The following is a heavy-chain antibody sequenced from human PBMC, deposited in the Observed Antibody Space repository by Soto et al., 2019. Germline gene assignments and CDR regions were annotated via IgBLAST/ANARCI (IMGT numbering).Heavy chain of an antibody. V-gene: IGHV5-51*01. CDR2: IYPGDSDT. CDR1: GKSFGYTFTNYW. Sequence: EVQLVQSGAEVKKTGESLQISCKDSGKSFGYTFTNYWIGWVRQMPGKGLEWMGIIYPGDSDTRYSPSFQGQVTISADKSISTAYLQWRSLKASDTAMYYCARHQNGENWSRDCGADCYPPRGAFDIWGQGTMVTVSS. CDR3: ARHQNGENWSRDCGADCYPPRGAFDI. D-gene: IGHD2-21*02. J-gene: IGHJ3*02.